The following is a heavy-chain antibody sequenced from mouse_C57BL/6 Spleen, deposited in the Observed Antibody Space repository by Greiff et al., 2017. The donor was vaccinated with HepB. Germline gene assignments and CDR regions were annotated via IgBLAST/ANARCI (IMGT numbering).Heavy chain of an antibody. Sequence: QVQLQQPGAELVRPGSSVKLSCKASGYTFTSYWMHWVKQRPIQGLEWIGNIDPSDSETHYNQKFKDKATLTVDKSSSTAYMQLSSLTSEDSAVYYCARGGIDYGAMDYWGQGTSVTVSS. J-gene: IGHJ4*01. CDR2: IDPSDSET. CDR3: ARGGIDYGAMDY. V-gene: IGHV1-52*01. D-gene: IGHD1-1*01. CDR1: GYTFTSYW.